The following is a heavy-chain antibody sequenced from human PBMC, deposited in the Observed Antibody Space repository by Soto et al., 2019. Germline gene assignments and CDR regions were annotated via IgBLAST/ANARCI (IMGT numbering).Heavy chain of an antibody. CDR2: TNAGNGNT. J-gene: IGHJ6*02. V-gene: IGHV1-3*01. CDR1: VYTFTSYA. Sequence: XSVKVSCKASVYTFTSYAMHWVRQAPGQSLEWVGWTNAGNGNTKYSQKFQGRVTITRDTSASTAYMELSSLRSEDTAVYYCARGRYCSSTSCWTYYYYGMDVWGQGTTVTVSS. CDR3: ARGRYCSSTSCWTYYYYGMDV. D-gene: IGHD2-2*01.